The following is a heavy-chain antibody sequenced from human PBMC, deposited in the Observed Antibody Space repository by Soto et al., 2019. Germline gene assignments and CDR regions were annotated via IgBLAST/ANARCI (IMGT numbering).Heavy chain of an antibody. Sequence: SETLSLTCAVYGGSLRGYYWSWIRQPPGKGLEWIGEINHSGSTNYNPSLKSRVTISVDTSKNQFSLKLSSVTAADTAVYYCARGPPQTRHYYMDVWGKGTTVTVSS. J-gene: IGHJ6*03. V-gene: IGHV4-34*01. CDR1: GGSLRGYY. CDR2: INHSGST. CDR3: ARGPPQTRHYYMDV.